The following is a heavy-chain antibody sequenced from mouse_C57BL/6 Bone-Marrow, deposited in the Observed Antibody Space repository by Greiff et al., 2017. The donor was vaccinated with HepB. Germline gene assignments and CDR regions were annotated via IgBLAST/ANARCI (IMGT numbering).Heavy chain of an antibody. CDR2: IYPGGGYT. J-gene: IGHJ4*01. V-gene: IGHV1-63*01. Sequence: QVQLQQSGAELVRPGTSVKMSCKASGYTFTNYWIGWAKQRPGHGLEWIGDIYPGGGYTNYNEKFKGKATLTADKSSSTAYMQFSSLTSEDSAIYYCARSPGWAMDYWGQGTSVTVSS. D-gene: IGHD1-1*02. CDR3: ARSPGWAMDY. CDR1: GYTFTNYW.